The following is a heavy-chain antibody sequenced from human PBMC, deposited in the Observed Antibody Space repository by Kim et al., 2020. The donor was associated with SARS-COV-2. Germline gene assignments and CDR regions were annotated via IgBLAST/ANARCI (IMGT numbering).Heavy chain of an antibody. V-gene: IGHV1-46*01. Sequence: LRGGGTSYAQRFQGRVTITRDTSTSTVYMELSSQRSEDTAVYYCARSGMDVWGQGTTVTVSS. J-gene: IGHJ6*02. CDR2: LRGGGT. CDR3: ARSGMDV.